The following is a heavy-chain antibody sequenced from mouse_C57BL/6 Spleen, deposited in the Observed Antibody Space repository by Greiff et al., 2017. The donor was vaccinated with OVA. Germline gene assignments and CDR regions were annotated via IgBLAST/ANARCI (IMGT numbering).Heavy chain of an antibody. CDR2: IDPEDGET. D-gene: IGHD1-1*01. CDR1: GFNIKDYY. CDR3: ARRGSYGSSPYYAMDY. J-gene: IGHJ4*01. V-gene: IGHV14-2*01. Sequence: VQLQQSGAELVKPGASVKLSCTASGFNIKDYYMHWVKQRTEQGLEWIGRIDPEDGETKYAPKFQGKATITEDTASNTAYLQLSSLTSEDTAVYYFARRGSYGSSPYYAMDYWGQGTSVTVSS.